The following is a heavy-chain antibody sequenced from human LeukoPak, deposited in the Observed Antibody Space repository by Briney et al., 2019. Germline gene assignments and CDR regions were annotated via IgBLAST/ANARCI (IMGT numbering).Heavy chain of an antibody. V-gene: IGHV2-5*01. CDR1: GFSLSTSGVG. J-gene: IGHJ4*02. CDR3: AHEAGFLEWLLSDPNFDY. Sequence: SGPTLVNPTQTLTLTCTFSGFSLSTSGVGVGWIRQPPGKALEWLALIYWNDDKRYSPSLKSRITITKDTSKNQVVLTMTNMDPVDTATYYCAHEAGFLEWLLSDPNFDYWGQGTLVTVSS. D-gene: IGHD3-3*01. CDR2: IYWNDDK.